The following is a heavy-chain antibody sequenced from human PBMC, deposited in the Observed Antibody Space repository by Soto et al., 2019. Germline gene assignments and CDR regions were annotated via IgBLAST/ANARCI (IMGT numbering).Heavy chain of an antibody. J-gene: IGHJ4*02. CDR1: GGSFSGYY. CDR3: ARAATVTTRPYYFDY. V-gene: IGHV4-34*01. Sequence: QVQLQQWGAGLLKPSETLSLTCAVYGGSFSGYYWSWIRQPPGKGLEWIGEINHSGSTNYNPSLKSRVTISVDTSKNQFSLKLSSVTAADTAVYYCARAATVTTRPYYFDYWGQGTLVTVSS. CDR2: INHSGST. D-gene: IGHD4-17*01.